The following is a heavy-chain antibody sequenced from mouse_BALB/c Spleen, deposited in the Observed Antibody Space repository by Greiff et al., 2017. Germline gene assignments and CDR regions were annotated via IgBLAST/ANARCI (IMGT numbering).Heavy chain of an antibody. CDR1: GFTFTDYY. J-gene: IGHJ4*01. Sequence: EVHLVESGGGLVQPGGSLRLSCATSGFTFTDYYMSWVRQPPGKALEWLGFIRNKANGYTTEYSASVKGRFTISRDNSQSILYLQMNTLRAEDSATYYCARDKGGAMDYWGQGTSVIVSS. CDR3: ARDKGGAMDY. V-gene: IGHV7-3*02. CDR2: IRNKANGYTT.